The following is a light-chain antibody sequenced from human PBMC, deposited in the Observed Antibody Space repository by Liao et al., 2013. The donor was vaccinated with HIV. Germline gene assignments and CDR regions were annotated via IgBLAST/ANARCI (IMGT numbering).Light chain of an antibody. CDR1: NIGSKS. CDR3: QVWDSSSDHVV. Sequence: SYELTQPPSVSVAPGKTARITCGGNNIGSKSVHWYQQKPGQAPVLVIYYDSDRPSGIPERFSGSNSGNTATLTISRVEAGDEADYYCQVWDSSSDHVVFGGRDQADRP. CDR2: YDS. V-gene: IGLV3-21*04. J-gene: IGLJ2*01.